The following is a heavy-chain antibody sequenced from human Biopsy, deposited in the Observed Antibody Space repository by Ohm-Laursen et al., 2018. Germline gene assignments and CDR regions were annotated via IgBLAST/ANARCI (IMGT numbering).Heavy chain of an antibody. CDR2: QFHSGSP. Sequence: SETLSLPCTVSGDSITRYYWTWSRHTSAKALEGIGDQFHSGSPIYNPSLQSRVTISIDTSKNQFSLTLSSVSAADTAVYYCARLSRRGYIIFFDYWGRGTRVTVSS. V-gene: IGHV4-59*08. CDR1: GDSITRYY. D-gene: IGHD5-12*01. J-gene: IGHJ4*02. CDR3: ARLSRRGYIIFFDY.